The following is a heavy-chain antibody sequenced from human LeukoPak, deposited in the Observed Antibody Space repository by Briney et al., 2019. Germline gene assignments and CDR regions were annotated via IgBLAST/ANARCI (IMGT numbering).Heavy chain of an antibody. V-gene: IGHV1-69*13. J-gene: IGHJ6*02. D-gene: IGHD2-15*01. CDR2: IIPIFGTA. CDR3: ASGEVGVVYRAGGRYYYYYHAMDV. Sequence: SVKVSCEASGGTFSSYAISWVRQAPGQGLEWMGGIIPIFGTANYAQKFQGRVTITADESTSTAYMELRSLRSDDTAVYYCASGEVGVVYRAGGRYYYYYHAMDVWGQGTTVTVSS. CDR1: GGTFSSYA.